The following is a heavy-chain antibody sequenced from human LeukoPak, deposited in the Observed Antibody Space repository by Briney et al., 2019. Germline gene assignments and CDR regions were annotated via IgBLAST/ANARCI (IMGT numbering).Heavy chain of an antibody. CDR3: ARDSYGLDY. D-gene: IGHD5-18*01. V-gene: IGHV3-33*01. CDR1: GFTFSSYG. Sequence: GGSLRLSCAASGFTFSSYGMRWVRQAPGKGLEWVAAIWYDGSNKYYADSVKGRFTISRDNSKNTLYLQMNSLRAEDTAVYYCARDSYGLDYWGQGTLVNVSS. CDR2: IWYDGSNK. J-gene: IGHJ4*02.